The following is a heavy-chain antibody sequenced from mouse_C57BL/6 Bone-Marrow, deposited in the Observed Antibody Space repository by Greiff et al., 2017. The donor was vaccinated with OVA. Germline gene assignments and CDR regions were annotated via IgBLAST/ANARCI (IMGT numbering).Heavy chain of an antibody. V-gene: IGHV1-76*01. CDR3: ARSSITTVVFDY. CDR2: IYPGSGNT. D-gene: IGHD1-1*01. Sequence: QVQLQQSGAELVRPGASVKLSCKASGYTFTDYYINWVKQRPGQGLEWIARIYPGSGNTYYNEKFKGKATLTAEKSSSTAYMQLSSLTSEDSAVYFCARSSITTVVFDYWGQGTTLTVSS. J-gene: IGHJ2*01. CDR1: GYTFTDYY.